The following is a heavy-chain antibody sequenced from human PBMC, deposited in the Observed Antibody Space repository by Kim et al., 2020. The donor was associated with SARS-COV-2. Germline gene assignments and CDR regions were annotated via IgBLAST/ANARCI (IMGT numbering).Heavy chain of an antibody. CDR2: IIGGNGNT. CDR1: GYTFSNYA. CDR3: ARGGGPGLGY. D-gene: IGHD2-15*01. V-gene: IGHV1-3*01. J-gene: IGHJ4*02. Sequence: ASVKVSCKASGYTFSNYAIHWVRQAPGQRLECMGWIIGGNGNTYYSPKFQGRVTFTRDTSATTAYMELSSLRSEDTAVYYCARGGGPGLGYWAQGTLVTVSS.